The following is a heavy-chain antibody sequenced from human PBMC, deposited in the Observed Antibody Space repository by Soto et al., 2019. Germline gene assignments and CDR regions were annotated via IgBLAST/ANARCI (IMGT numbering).Heavy chain of an antibody. CDR3: ARDWSSSGLDY. CDR2: IYSGGST. V-gene: IGHV3-53*01. D-gene: IGHD6-19*01. J-gene: IGHJ4*02. CDR1: GFTVSSNY. Sequence: GGSLRLSCAASGFTVSSNYMSWVRQAPWKGLEWVSVIYSGGSTYYADSVKGRFTISRDNSKNTLYLQMNSLRAEDTAVYYCARDWSSSGLDYWGQGTLVTVSS.